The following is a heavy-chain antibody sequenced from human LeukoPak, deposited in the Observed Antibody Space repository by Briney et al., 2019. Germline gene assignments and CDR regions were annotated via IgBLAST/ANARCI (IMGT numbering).Heavy chain of an antibody. Sequence: SETLSLTCAVYGVTFSGYYRSWIRQPPGKGLEWIGEINHSGSTNYNPSLKSRVTISVDTSKNQFSLKLSSVTAADTAVYYCARVSLLFDYDFCSGSYTGEKIFDYWGQGTLVTVSS. V-gene: IGHV4-34*01. CDR2: INHSGST. CDR3: ARVSLLFDYDFCSGSYTGEKIFDY. J-gene: IGHJ4*02. CDR1: GVTFSGYY. D-gene: IGHD3-3*01.